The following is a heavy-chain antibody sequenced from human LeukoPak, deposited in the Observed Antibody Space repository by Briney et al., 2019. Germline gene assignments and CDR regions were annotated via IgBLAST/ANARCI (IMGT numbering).Heavy chain of an antibody. CDR1: GFTFSGYT. Sequence: GGSLRLSCAASGFTFSGYTMNWVRQPPGKGLEWVSNIGTSSTTIYYADSVKGRFTISRDNAKNSLYLQMNSLRADDTAVYYCARFAAGGSYYYYMDVWGKGTTVTVSS. V-gene: IGHV3-48*01. D-gene: IGHD6-25*01. CDR2: IGTSSTTI. CDR3: ARFAAGGSYYYYMDV. J-gene: IGHJ6*03.